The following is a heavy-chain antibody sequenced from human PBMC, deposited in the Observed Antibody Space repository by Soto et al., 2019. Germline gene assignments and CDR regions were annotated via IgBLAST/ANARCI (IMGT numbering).Heavy chain of an antibody. CDR2: IYYSGST. Sequence: QVQLQESGPGLVKPSQTLSLTCTVSGGSISSGDYYWSWLRQPPGKGLEWIGYIYYSGSTYYNPSLKSRFTISVDTSKNQFSLNLTSVTAADTAVYYCAHYCRGRAFDIWGQGTMVSVSS. V-gene: IGHV4-30-4*01. D-gene: IGHD1-26*01. CDR3: AHYCRGRAFDI. J-gene: IGHJ3*02. CDR1: GGSISSGDYY.